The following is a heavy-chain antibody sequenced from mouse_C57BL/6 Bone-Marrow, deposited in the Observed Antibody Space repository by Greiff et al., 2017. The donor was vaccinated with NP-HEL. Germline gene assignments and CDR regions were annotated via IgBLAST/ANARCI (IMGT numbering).Heavy chain of an antibody. CDR2: IDPSDSYT. CDR3: ARNYGSGYGD. V-gene: IGHV1-69*01. Sequence: QVQLQQSGAELVMPGASVKLSCKASGYTFTSYWMHWVKQRPGQGLEWIGEIDPSDSYTNYNQKFKGKSTLTVDKSSSTAYMQLSSLTSEDSAVYYCARNYGSGYGDWGQGTLVTVSA. J-gene: IGHJ3*01. CDR1: GYTFTSYW. D-gene: IGHD1-1*01.